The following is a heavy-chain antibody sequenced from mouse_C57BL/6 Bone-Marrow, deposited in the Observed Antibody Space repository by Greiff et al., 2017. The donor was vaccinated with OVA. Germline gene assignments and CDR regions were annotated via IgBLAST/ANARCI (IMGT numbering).Heavy chain of an antibody. J-gene: IGHJ4*01. D-gene: IGHD1-1*01. CDR1: GYTFTSYW. V-gene: IGHV1-64*01. CDR3: ERLLRSVKEVYYYAMDY. CDR2: IHPNSGST. Sequence: VQLQQSGAELVKPGASVKLSCKASGYTFTSYWMHWVKQRPGQGLEWIGMIHPNSGSTNYNEKFKSKATLTVDKSSSTAYMQLSSLTSEDSAVYYCERLLRSVKEVYYYAMDYWGQGTSVTVSS.